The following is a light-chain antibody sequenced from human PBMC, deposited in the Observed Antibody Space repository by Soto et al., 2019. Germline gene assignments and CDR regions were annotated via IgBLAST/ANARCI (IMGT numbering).Light chain of an antibody. V-gene: IGLV1-47*02. J-gene: IGLJ3*02. CDR3: ASWDDSLFGWV. CDR1: SSNIATNY. Sequence: QSVLTQPPSLSCTPGQGVTISCSGGSSNIATNYVYWYQLLPGTAPKLVIFSNTIRPPRVPDRFSGSKSGASASLVISGLRSEDEADYFCASWDDSLFGWVFGGGTK. CDR2: SNT.